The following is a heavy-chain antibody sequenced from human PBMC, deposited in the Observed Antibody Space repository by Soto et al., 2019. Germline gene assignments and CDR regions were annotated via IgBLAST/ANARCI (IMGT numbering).Heavy chain of an antibody. V-gene: IGHV1-18*01. Sequence: QVQLVQSGAEVKKPGASVKVSCKASGYTFTSYGISWVRQAPGQGLEWMGWISAYNGNTNYAQKLQGRVTMTTYTSTSTACMELRSPRSDDTAVYYCARQVDTAMAFPDYWGQGTLVTVSS. CDR2: ISAYNGNT. D-gene: IGHD5-18*01. J-gene: IGHJ4*02. CDR1: GYTFTSYG. CDR3: ARQVDTAMAFPDY.